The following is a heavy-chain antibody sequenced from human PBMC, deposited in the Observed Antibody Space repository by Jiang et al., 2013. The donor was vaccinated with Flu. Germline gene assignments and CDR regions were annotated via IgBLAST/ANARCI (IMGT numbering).Heavy chain of an antibody. CDR3: AREGRATTDY. CDR1: GGSMSRYS. CDR2: VYPSGST. D-gene: IGHD1-26*01. Sequence: GPGLVKPSETLSLTCTVSGGSMSRYSWCWIRQTAGKGLEWIGRVYPSGSTNYNPSLKSRLTMSLDTSKNQFSLTLHSVTAADTAIYYCAREGRATTDYWGQGALVTVSS. J-gene: IGHJ4*02. V-gene: IGHV4-4*07.